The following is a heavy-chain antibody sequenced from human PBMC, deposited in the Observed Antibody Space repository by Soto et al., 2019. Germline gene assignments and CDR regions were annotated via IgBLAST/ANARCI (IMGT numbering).Heavy chain of an antibody. CDR1: CYTFTSYG. J-gene: IGHJ6*02. D-gene: IGHD3-3*01. CDR2: ISAYNGNT. V-gene: IGHV1-18*04. CDR3: AREPYYYDFWSGCSVPLYYYYYGMDV. Sequence: ASFRVSYKPSCYTFTSYGIIWLRQTPGQGLEWRGWISAYNGNTNYAQKLQGIVTMTTDTSTSTAYMELRSLRSDDTAVYYCAREPYYYDFWSGCSVPLYYYYYGMDVWGQGTTVTVSS.